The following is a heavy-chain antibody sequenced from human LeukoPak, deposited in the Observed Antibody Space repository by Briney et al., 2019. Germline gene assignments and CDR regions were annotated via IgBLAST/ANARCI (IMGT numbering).Heavy chain of an antibody. D-gene: IGHD3-3*01. Sequence: SETLSLTCAVYGGSFSGYHWSWIRQPPGKGLEWIGEINHSGSTNYNPSLKSRVTISVDTSKNQFSLKLSSVTAADTAVYYCARGPTYYDFWSVTAFDYWGQGTLVTVSS. V-gene: IGHV4-34*01. CDR2: INHSGST. J-gene: IGHJ4*02. CDR1: GGSFSGYH. CDR3: ARGPTYYDFWSVTAFDY.